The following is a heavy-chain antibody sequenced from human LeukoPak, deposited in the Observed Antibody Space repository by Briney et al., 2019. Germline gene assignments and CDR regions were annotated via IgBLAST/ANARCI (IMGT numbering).Heavy chain of an antibody. V-gene: IGHV3-23*01. Sequence: PGGSLRLSCVASGFTFSTHAMSWVRLAPGKGLEWVSAIGGSDGSTYYADSVKGRFTISRDNSKDTLYLQMNSLRAEDTAVYYCARVGYYDSSGYYYYYGMDVWGQGTTVTVSS. CDR1: GFTFSTHA. D-gene: IGHD3-22*01. CDR3: ARVGYYDSSGYYYYYGMDV. J-gene: IGHJ6*02. CDR2: IGGSDGST.